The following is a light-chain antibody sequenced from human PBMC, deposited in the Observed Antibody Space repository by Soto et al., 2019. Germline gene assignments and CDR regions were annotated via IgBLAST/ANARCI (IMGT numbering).Light chain of an antibody. V-gene: IGKV3D-20*01. J-gene: IGKJ2*01. CDR1: QTVNSRY. CDR2: DAS. Sequence: EIVLTQSPATLSLSPGERATLSCGASQTVNSRYLGWYQQKPGLAPRLLIYDASTRATGIPDRFSGRGSGTDFTRTISRLEPEDFAVYFCQQYSSSPYTFGQGTKVEIK. CDR3: QQYSSSPYT.